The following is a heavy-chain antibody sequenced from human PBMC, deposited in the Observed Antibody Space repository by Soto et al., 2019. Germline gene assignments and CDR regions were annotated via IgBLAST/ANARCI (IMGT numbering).Heavy chain of an antibody. D-gene: IGHD4-4*01. CDR3: AHRTTVTSGIN. V-gene: IGHV2-5*01. CDR2: IYWNDEK. Sequence: QSTLKESGPPLVNPTQTLTLTCTFSGFSLTTDGVGVDWIRQPPGKALEWLGLIYWNDEKRYRPSQQSRLTITKDTSRNPVVLTMTNMDPVDTAAYYCAHRTTVTSGINWGQGTLVTVSS. CDR1: GFSLTTDGVG. J-gene: IGHJ4*02.